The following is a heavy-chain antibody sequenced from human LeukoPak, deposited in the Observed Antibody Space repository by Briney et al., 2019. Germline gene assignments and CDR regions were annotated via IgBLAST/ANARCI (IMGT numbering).Heavy chain of an antibody. CDR2: IYHSGST. CDR3: ASCHSGYDSGAYFYYYYYMDV. V-gene: IGHV4-38-2*02. D-gene: IGHD5-12*01. Sequence: PSETLSLTCTVSGYSISSGYYWGWIRQPPGKGLEWIGSIYHSGSTYYNPSLKSRVTISVDTSKNQFSLKLSSVTAADTAVYYCASCHSGYDSGAYFYYYYYMDVWGKGTTVTVSS. J-gene: IGHJ6*03. CDR1: GYSISSGYY.